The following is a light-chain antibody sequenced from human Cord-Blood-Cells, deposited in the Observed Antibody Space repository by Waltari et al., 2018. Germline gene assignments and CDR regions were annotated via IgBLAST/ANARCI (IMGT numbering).Light chain of an antibody. V-gene: IGLV2-14*01. Sequence: QSALTQSDSVSGSPGQSLTISCTGTSSDVGGYTYVPWYKQHPGKAPRLMIDDVSNRPSGVPNRVSGSKSGNTASLPISGLQAEDEADYYCSSYTSSSTWVFGGGTKLTVL. CDR2: DVS. CDR1: SSDVGGYTY. CDR3: SSYTSSSTWV. J-gene: IGLJ3*02.